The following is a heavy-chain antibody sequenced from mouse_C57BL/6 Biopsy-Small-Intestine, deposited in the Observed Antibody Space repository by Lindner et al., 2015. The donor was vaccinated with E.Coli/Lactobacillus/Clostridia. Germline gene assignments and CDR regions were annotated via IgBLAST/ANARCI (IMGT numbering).Heavy chain of an antibody. J-gene: IGHJ1*01. Sequence: SVKVSCKASGYALPAMVSAGCDRPLDKGLSGWDGSALTMVTQNYAQKLQGRVTMTTDTSTRTAYMELRSLRSDDTAVYYCATFDIVVAATIPAYHYNAMDVWGQGTTVTVSS. D-gene: IGHD1-1*01. CDR2: SALTMVT. CDR3: ATFDIVVAATIPAYHYNAMDV. V-gene: IGHV1-74*01. CDR1: GYALPAMV.